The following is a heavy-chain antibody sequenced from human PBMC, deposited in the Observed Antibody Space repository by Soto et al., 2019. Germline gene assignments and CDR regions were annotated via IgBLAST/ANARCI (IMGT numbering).Heavy chain of an antibody. CDR2: IKQDGSEK. CDR1: GFTFSSYW. D-gene: IGHD4-17*01. CDR3: ARAFYADAFDI. J-gene: IGHJ3*02. V-gene: IGHV3-7*01. Sequence: GGSLRLSCAASGFTFSSYWMSWVRQAPGKGLELVANIKQDGSEKYYVDSVKGRFTISRDNAKNSLYLQMNSLRAEDTAVYYCARAFYADAFDIWGQGTMVTVSS.